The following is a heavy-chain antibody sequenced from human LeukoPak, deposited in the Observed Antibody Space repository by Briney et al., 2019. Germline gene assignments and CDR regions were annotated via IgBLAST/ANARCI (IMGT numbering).Heavy chain of an antibody. Sequence: ASETLSLTCAVYGGSFSGYYWSWIRQPPGKELEWIGEINHSGSTNYNPSLKSRVTISVDTSKNQFSLKLSSVTAADTAVYYCARRAYDFWSGYRYYYGSGSYYNAQTALDYWGQGTLVTVSS. J-gene: IGHJ4*02. CDR3: ARRAYDFWSGYRYYYGSGSYYNAQTALDY. CDR1: GGSFSGYY. D-gene: IGHD3-10*01. V-gene: IGHV4-34*01. CDR2: INHSGST.